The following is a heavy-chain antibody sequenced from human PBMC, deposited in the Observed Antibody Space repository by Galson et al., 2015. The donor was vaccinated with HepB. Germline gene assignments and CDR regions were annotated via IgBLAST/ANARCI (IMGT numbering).Heavy chain of an antibody. CDR2: ISYDGSNK. CDR3: AKGEDSSGWYSPFDY. Sequence: SLRLSCAASGFTFSSYGMHWVRQAPGKGLEWVAVISYDGSNKYYADSVKGRFSISRDNSKNTLYLQMNSLRAEDTAVYYCAKGEDSSGWYSPFDYWGQGTLVTVSS. V-gene: IGHV3-30*18. J-gene: IGHJ4*02. CDR1: GFTFSSYG. D-gene: IGHD6-19*01.